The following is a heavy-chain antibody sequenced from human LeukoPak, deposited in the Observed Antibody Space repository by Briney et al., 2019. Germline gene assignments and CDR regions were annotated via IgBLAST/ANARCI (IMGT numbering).Heavy chain of an antibody. V-gene: IGHV4-61*02. D-gene: IGHD3-16*01. CDR3: ARGRSGLPIS. CDR1: GGSISSGSYY. Sequence: PSETLSLTCTVSGGSISSGSYYWSWIRQPAGKGLEWIGRIYTSGSTNYNPSLKSRVTISVDKSKNQFSLKLSSVTAADTAVYYCARGRSGLPISWGQGTLVTVSS. J-gene: IGHJ5*02. CDR2: IYTSGST.